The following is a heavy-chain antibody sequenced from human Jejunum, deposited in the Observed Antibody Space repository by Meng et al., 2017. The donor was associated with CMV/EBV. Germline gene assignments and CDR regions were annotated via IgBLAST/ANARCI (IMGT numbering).Heavy chain of an antibody. Sequence: LVQAGVRLSRPGGGLISSWRALRLTFSGPYMDWVRHAPGKGLEWVGRIRDKANSYITEYAASLKGRFTISRYDSMTSLYLQMSSLTTADTAVYYCVRVGSTPRERYFDYWGQGTLVTVSS. D-gene: IGHD1-1*01. CDR2: IRDKANSYIT. J-gene: IGHJ4*02. CDR1: RLTFSGPY. CDR3: VRVGSTPRERYFDY. V-gene: IGHV3-72*01.